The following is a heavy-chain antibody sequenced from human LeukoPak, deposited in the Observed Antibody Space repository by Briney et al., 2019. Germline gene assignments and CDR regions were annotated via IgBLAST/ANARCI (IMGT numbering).Heavy chain of an antibody. CDR1: GFTFSSYT. CDR2: ISSRSTYI. J-gene: IGHJ3*02. V-gene: IGHV3-21*01. D-gene: IGHD2-21*02. CDR3: ARDANSYGGDCYGAFDI. Sequence: NPGGSLRLSCAASGFTFSSYTMNWVRQAPGKGLEWVSTISSRSTYIYYADSVKGRFTISRDNAKNSLYLQMNSLRAEDTAVYYCARDANSYGGDCYGAFDIWGQGTMVTVSS.